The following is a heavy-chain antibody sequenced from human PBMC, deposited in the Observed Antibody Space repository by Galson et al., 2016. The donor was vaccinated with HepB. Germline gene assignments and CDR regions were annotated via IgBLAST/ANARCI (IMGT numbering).Heavy chain of an antibody. CDR2: ISRSGSSTT. J-gene: IGHJ6*02. CDR3: ARGYGMDV. Sequence: SLRLSCAASGFSFSDSYMSWIRQAPGKGLEWISYISRSGSSTTYYADSVKGRFTISRDNSKNTVHLQMTRLRVEDTAVYYCARGYGMDVWGQGTTVTVSS. CDR1: GFSFSDSY. V-gene: IGHV3-11*04.